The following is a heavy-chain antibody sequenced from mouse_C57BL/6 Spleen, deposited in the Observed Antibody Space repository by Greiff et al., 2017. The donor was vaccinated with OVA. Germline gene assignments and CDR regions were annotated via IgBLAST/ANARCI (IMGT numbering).Heavy chain of an antibody. V-gene: IGHV5-17*01. CDR2: ISSGSSTI. D-gene: IGHD1-1*01. Sequence: VQLVESGGGLVKPGGSLKLSCAASGFTFSDYGMHWVRQAPEKGLEWVAYISSGSSTIYYADTVKGRFTISRDNAKNTLFLQMTNLRSEDTAMYYCARNYGSSYPAWFAYWGLGTLVTVSA. CDR3: ARNYGSSYPAWFAY. CDR1: GFTFSDYG. J-gene: IGHJ3*01.